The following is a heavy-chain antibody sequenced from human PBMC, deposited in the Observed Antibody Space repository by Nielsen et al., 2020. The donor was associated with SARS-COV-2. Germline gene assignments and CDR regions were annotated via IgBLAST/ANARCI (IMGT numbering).Heavy chain of an antibody. CDR3: ARVAGWDLGYCSGGSCYEPDY. V-gene: IGHV1-8*01. J-gene: IGHJ4*02. D-gene: IGHD2-15*01. Sequence: GSVQVSCKASGYTFTSYDINWVRQATGQGLEWMGWMNPNSGNTGYAQKFQGRVTMTRNTSISTAYMELSSLRSEDTAVYYCARVAGWDLGYCSGGSCYEPDYWGQGTLVTVSS. CDR2: MNPNSGNT. CDR1: GYTFTSYD.